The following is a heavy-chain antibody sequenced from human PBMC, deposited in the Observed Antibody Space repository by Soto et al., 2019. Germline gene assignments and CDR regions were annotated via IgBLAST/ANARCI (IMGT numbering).Heavy chain of an antibody. V-gene: IGHV1-2*04. D-gene: IGHD4-17*01. CDR3: ARDQGGDYGTNYYGMDV. J-gene: IGHJ6*02. CDR2: INPNSGGA. CDR1: GYTFTGYY. Sequence: ASVQVSCKASGYTFTGYYMHWVRQAPGQGLEWMGWINPNSGGANYAQKFQGWVTMTRDTSISTAYMELSRLRSDDTAVYYCARDQGGDYGTNYYGMDVWGQGTTVTVSS.